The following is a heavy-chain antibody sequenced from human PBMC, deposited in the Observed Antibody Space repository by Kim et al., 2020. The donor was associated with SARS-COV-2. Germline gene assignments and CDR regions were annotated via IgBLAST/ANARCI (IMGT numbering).Heavy chain of an antibody. CDR3: ARDYYDSSGRFDY. Sequence: YADSVQGRFTISRNNAKNSLYLQMNSLRAEDTAVYYCARDYYDSSGRFDYWGQGTLVTVSS. D-gene: IGHD3-22*01. V-gene: IGHV3-21*01. J-gene: IGHJ4*02.